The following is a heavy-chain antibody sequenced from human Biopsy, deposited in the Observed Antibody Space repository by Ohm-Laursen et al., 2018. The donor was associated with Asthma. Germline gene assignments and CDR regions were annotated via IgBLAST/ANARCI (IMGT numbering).Heavy chain of an antibody. CDR2: IYYSKNT. CDR1: YGPITSGGYY. D-gene: IGHD3-22*01. J-gene: IGHJ4*01. CDR3: AGAQDYYDSRGYYRSFDY. Sequence: TLSLTCTVSYGPITSGGYYWTWIRQHPGRGLAWIGFIYYSKNTYSKPSLKSRVSISIDTSKNQLSQKLSSVTAADRAVYYCAGAQDYYDSRGYYRSFDYWGHGTLVTVSS. V-gene: IGHV4-31*03.